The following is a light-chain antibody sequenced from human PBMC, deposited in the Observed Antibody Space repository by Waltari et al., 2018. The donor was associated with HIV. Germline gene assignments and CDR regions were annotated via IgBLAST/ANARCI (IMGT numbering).Light chain of an antibody. Sequence: QSALTQPRSVSGSPGQSVTISCTGTSSDVGGYDSVSWYLQHPGKVPKLRIYGGIKRPSGVPDRFAGSKSGNTASLTISGLQTADESDYFCCSYAGTYTYVLFGGGTKLPVL. CDR2: GGI. V-gene: IGLV2-11*01. CDR1: SSDVGGYDS. CDR3: CSYAGTYTYVL. J-gene: IGLJ3*02.